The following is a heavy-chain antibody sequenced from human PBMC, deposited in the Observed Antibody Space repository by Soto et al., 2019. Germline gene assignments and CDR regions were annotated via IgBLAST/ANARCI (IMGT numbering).Heavy chain of an antibody. CDR3: AHDCSGYRSSAYWFDP. CDR2: IYWNDEK. CDR1: GLSLSTSGVG. J-gene: IGHJ5*02. V-gene: IGHV2-5*01. Sequence: QITLKESGPTLVKPTQTLTLTCTLSGLSLSTSGVGVGWIRQPPGKAPEWLALIYWNDEKHYNPSLWSRLTITKDTSKNHVVITMTNMDPVDTATYYCAHDCSGYRSSAYWFDPWGEGTLVTVAS. D-gene: IGHD6-13*01.